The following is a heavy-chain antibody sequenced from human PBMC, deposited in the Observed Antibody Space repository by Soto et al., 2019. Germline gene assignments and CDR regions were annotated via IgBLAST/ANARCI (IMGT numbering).Heavy chain of an antibody. CDR1: GFIFNNAW. D-gene: IGHD2-2*01. CDR2: IKSKGDGGPT. Sequence: GGSLRLSCEASGFIFNNAWMNWVRQSPGKGLEWVGHIKSKGDGGPTDYAAPVKGRFIISRDDSKKTLYLQMDSLKTEDTAVYYCTTACGTTCYWSYYGMDVWGQGTTVTVSS. CDR3: TTACGTTCYWSYYGMDV. J-gene: IGHJ6*02. V-gene: IGHV3-15*01.